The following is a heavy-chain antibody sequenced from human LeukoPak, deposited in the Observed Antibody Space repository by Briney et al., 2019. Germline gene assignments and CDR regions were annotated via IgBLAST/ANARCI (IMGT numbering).Heavy chain of an antibody. V-gene: IGHV3-23*01. CDR2: SGRGGST. J-gene: IGHJ4*02. D-gene: IGHD6-13*01. Sequence: SGRGGSTYYADSVKGRFTISRDNSKNTLYLQMNSLRAEDTAVYYCAKDDSKFRIAAAGIYWGQGTLVTVSS. CDR3: AKDDSKFRIAAAGIY.